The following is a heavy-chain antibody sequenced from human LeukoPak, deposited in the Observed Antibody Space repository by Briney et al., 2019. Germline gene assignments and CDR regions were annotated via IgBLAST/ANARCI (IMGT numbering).Heavy chain of an antibody. J-gene: IGHJ2*01. Sequence: GGSLRLSCAASGFTVSSNYMSWVRQAPGKGLEWVSAISVSGDRIYNADSVKGRFTVSRDNSKNTLYLQMNSLRAEDTAVYYCARDATYYDSSSRLLWYFDLWGRGTLVTVSS. D-gene: IGHD3-22*01. V-gene: IGHV3-53*05. CDR2: ISVSGDRI. CDR1: GFTVSSNY. CDR3: ARDATYYDSSSRLLWYFDL.